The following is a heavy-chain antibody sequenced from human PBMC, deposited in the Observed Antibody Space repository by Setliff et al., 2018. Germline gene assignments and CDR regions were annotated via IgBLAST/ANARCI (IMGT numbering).Heavy chain of an antibody. V-gene: IGHV1-2*04. D-gene: IGHD3-16*01. CDR3: ARSDHLVVDGFDV. CDR2: INPKTGGT. J-gene: IGHJ3*01. CDR1: GYTFTSYD. Sequence: ASVKVSCKASGYTFTSYDINWVRQATGQGLEWMGWINPKTGGTNLAQKFQGWVSMTRDTSITTAYMELSRLTSDDMAVYFCARSDHLVVDGFDVWGQGTTVTVSS.